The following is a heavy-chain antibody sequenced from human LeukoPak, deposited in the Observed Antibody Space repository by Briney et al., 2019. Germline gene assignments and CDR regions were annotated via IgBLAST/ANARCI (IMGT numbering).Heavy chain of an antibody. D-gene: IGHD2/OR15-2a*01. CDR2: INSDGSWT. CDR3: VSFYETY. CDR1: GNYW. J-gene: IGHJ4*02. Sequence: QTGGSLRLSCAASGNYWMHWVRQAPGKGLVWVSHINSDGSWTSYADSVKGRFTISKDNAKNTVYLQVNSLRAEDTAVYYCVSFYETYWGRGTLVTVSS. V-gene: IGHV3-74*01.